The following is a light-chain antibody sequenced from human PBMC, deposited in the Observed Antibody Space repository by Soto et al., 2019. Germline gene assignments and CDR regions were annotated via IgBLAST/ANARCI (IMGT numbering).Light chain of an antibody. CDR3: LQYNNWPYT. J-gene: IGKJ2*01. CDR1: QSVSSN. CDR2: GAS. Sequence: EIVMTQSPATLSVSPGDRATLSCRASQSVSSNLAWYQHKPGQAPRLLIYGASTRATGIPARFSGSGSGTEFTLTISSLQSEDFAVYYCLQYNNWPYTFGQGTKLEI. V-gene: IGKV3-15*01.